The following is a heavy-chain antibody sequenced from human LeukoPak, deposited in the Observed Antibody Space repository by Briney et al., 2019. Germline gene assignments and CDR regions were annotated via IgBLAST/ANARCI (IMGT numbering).Heavy chain of an antibody. J-gene: IGHJ4*02. CDR1: GGSISSSSYY. D-gene: IGHD6-19*01. CDR3: ARQVAVAGPRLDY. Sequence: SETLSLTCTVSGGSISSSSYYWGWIRQPPGKGLEWIGSIYYSGSTYYNPSLKSRVTISADTSKNQFSLKLSSVTAADTAVYYCARQVAVAGPRLDYWGQGTLVTVSS. V-gene: IGHV4-39*01. CDR2: IYYSGST.